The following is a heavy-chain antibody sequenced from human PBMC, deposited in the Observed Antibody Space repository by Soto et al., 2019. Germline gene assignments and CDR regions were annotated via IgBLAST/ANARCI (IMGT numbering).Heavy chain of an antibody. Sequence: EVQLVESGGGLVKPGGSLRLSCAASGFTFSRYSMNWVRQAPGKGLEWVSSISSSSSYIYYADSVKGRFTISRDNAKNSLYLQINSLRAEDTAVYYCARDEQLWDYNWFDPWGQGTLVTGSS. CDR2: ISSSSSYI. CDR1: GFTFSRYS. D-gene: IGHD5-18*01. J-gene: IGHJ5*02. CDR3: ARDEQLWDYNWFDP. V-gene: IGHV3-21*01.